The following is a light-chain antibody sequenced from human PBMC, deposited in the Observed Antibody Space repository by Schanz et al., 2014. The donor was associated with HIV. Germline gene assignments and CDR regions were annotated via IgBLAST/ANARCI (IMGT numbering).Light chain of an antibody. J-gene: IGLJ3*02. Sequence: QSVLTQPPSVSGAPGQRVTISCTGSSSNIGAGFGVHWYQQLPGTAPKLLIYANSNRPSGVPDRVSGSKSGTSASLAITGLQPGDEADYYCQSYDRSLRASVFGGGTKVTVL. CDR1: SSNIGAGFG. CDR3: QSYDRSLRASV. V-gene: IGLV1-40*01. CDR2: ANS.